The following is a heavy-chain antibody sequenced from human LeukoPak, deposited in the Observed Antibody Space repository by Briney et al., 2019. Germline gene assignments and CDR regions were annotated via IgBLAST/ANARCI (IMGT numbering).Heavy chain of an antibody. J-gene: IGHJ4*02. CDR3: ARVPVEMATIIIDY. CDR2: IYYSGST. D-gene: IGHD5-24*01. CDR1: GGSISSGGYY. Sequence: SETLSLTCTVSGGSISSGGYYWSWIRQHPGEGLEWIGYIYYSGSTYYNPSLKSRVTISVDTSKNQFSLKLSSVTAADTAVYYCARVPVEMATIIIDYWGQGTLVTVSS. V-gene: IGHV4-31*03.